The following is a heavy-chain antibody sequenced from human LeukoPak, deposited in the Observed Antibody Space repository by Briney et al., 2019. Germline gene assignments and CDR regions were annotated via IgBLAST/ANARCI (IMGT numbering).Heavy chain of an antibody. D-gene: IGHD4-4*01. CDR3: ARGDDYSNYAPVD. J-gene: IGHJ4*02. Sequence: PSETLSLTCTVSGGSISSYYWSWIRQPPGKGLEWIGYIYYSGSTYYNPSLKSRVAISVDTSKNQFSLKLSSVTAADTAVYYCARGDDYSNYAPVDWGQGTLVTVSS. CDR1: GGSISSYY. CDR2: IYYSGST. V-gene: IGHV4-30-4*08.